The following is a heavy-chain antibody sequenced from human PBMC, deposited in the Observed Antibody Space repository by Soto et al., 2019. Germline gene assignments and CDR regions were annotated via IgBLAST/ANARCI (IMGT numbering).Heavy chain of an antibody. CDR1: GFTFSSYG. CDR3: AKDPRWVDTFLRFYYYYGMDV. Sequence: QVQLVESGGGVVQPGRSLRLSCAASGFTFSSYGMHWVRQAPGKGLEWVAVISYDGSNKYYADSVKGRFTISRDNSKNTLYLQMNSLRAEVTAVYYCAKDPRWVDTFLRFYYYYGMDVWGQGTTVTVSS. CDR2: ISYDGSNK. J-gene: IGHJ6*02. V-gene: IGHV3-30*18. D-gene: IGHD5-18*01.